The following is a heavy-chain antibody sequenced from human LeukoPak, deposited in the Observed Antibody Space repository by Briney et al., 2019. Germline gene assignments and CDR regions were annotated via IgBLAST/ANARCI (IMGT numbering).Heavy chain of an antibody. CDR1: GGSFSGYY. D-gene: IGHD3-22*01. CDR3: ARPNYDSPYCFDY. V-gene: IGHV4-34*01. CDR2: INYNGRT. Sequence: ASETLSLTCAVYGGSFSGYYWSWIRQPSGKGLEWIGEINYNGRTNYKPPLKSQVTTPVDTSNNQSSLKLISVTPADTLFFSWARPNYDSPYCFDYWGRGTLVTVSS. J-gene: IGHJ4*02.